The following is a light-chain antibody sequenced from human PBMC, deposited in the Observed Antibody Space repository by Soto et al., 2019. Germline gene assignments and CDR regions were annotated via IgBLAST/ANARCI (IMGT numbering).Light chain of an antibody. Sequence: EIVLTQSPATLSLSPGERATLSCRASQSVSSYLAWYQQKPGQAPRLLIYDASNRATGIPARFSGSGSGTDVTLTISSLEPEDFAVYYCQQRSNWPPRITFGQGTRLEMK. CDR2: DAS. V-gene: IGKV3-11*01. CDR3: QQRSNWPPRIT. J-gene: IGKJ5*01. CDR1: QSVSSY.